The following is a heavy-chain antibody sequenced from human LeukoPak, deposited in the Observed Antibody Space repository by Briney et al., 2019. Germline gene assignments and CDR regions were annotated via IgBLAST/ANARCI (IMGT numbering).Heavy chain of an antibody. CDR3: ARDHVFVDY. D-gene: IGHD2-21*01. CDR2: ISYDGSNK. V-gene: IGHV3-30*04. Sequence: GGSLRLSCAASGFTFSSYAMHWVRQAPGKGLEWVAVISYDGSNKYYTDSVKGRFTISRDNSKNTLYLQMNSLRAEDTAVYYCARDHVFVDYWGQGTLVTVSS. CDR1: GFTFSSYA. J-gene: IGHJ4*02.